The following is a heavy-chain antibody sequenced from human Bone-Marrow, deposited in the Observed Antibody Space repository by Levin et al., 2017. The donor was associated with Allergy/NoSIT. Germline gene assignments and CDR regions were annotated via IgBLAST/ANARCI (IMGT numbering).Heavy chain of an antibody. Sequence: ASVKVSCKASGYTFTAYYLHWVRQAPGPGLEWMGWIDPNTGATNYAQKFQGRVTMTWDTSITTAYMDLSRLTSDDTAVYYCARDLREWGVVTSTGLWGQGTLVTVSS. J-gene: IGHJ4*02. D-gene: IGHD3-16*01. CDR1: GYTFTAYY. CDR3: ARDLREWGVVTSTGL. CDR2: IDPNTGAT. V-gene: IGHV1-2*02.